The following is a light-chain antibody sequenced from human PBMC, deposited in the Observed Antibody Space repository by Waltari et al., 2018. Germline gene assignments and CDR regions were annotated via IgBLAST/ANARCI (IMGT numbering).Light chain of an antibody. J-gene: IGKJ1*01. V-gene: IGKV1-16*01. CDR3: LQYDSYPRT. CDR2: GAS. CDR1: QGIRNS. Sequence: DIQMTQSPSSLSAFVGDRVTISCRASQGIRNSVDWFQQKPGKAPKALMYGASTLHSGVPSRFSGSGSGTDFTLSISGLQPEDLATYYCLQYDSYPRTFGQGTKVEIK.